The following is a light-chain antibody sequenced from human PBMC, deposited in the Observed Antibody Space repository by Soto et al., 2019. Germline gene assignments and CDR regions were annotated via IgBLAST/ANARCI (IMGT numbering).Light chain of an antibody. V-gene: IGLV2-14*01. J-gene: IGLJ7*01. Sequence: QSALTQPASVSGSPGQSITISCTGTSSDVGGYNYVSWYQQHPGKAPKLMIYDVSNRPSGVSNRFSGSKSGNTASLTISGFQAEDEADYYCSSYTSSSTPRPVFGGGTQLTVL. CDR2: DVS. CDR3: SSYTSSSTPRPV. CDR1: SSDVGGYNY.